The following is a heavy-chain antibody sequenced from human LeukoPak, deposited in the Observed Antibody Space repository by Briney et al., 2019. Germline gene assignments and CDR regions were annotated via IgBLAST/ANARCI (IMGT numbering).Heavy chain of an antibody. Sequence: SETLSLTCAVYGGSFSGYYWSWIRQPPGKGLEWIGEINHSGSTNYNPSLKSRVTISVDTSKNQFSLKLSSVTAADTAVYYCERVMAYWGQGTLVTVSS. D-gene: IGHD2-8*01. CDR1: GGSFSGYY. CDR2: INHSGST. V-gene: IGHV4-34*01. J-gene: IGHJ4*02. CDR3: ERVMAY.